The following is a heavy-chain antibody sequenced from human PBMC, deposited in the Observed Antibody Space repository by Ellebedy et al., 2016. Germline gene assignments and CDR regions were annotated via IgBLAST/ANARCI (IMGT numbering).Heavy chain of an antibody. CDR2: IYYSGST. J-gene: IGHJ4*02. D-gene: IGHD3-10*01. V-gene: IGHV4-30-4*01. Sequence: SETLSLTCTVSGGSITSGDYYWSWIRQPPGKGLEWIGYIYYSGSTYYNPSLKSRVTISVDTSKNHFSLKLSSVTDADTAVYYCARSSMVRGVIYYFDYWGQGILGTVSS. CDR1: GGSITSGDYY. CDR3: ARSSMVRGVIYYFDY.